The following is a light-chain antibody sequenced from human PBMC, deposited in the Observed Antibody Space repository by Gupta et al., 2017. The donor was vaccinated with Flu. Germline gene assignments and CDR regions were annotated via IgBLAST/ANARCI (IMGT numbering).Light chain of an antibody. V-gene: IGKV3-15*01. CDR1: QSVSSN. Sequence: EIVMTHSPATLSASPGERATLSCRASQSVSSNFTWYQQKPGQAPRLLIYGASTRATGIPARFSGSGSGTAFTLTISSLQSEDFAVYYCQQYNNWPPDSFGQGTKLEIK. J-gene: IGKJ2*03. CDR3: QQYNNWPPDS. CDR2: GAS.